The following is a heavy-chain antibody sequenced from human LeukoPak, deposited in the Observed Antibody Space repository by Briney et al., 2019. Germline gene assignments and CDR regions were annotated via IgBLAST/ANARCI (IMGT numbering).Heavy chain of an antibody. Sequence: GRSLRLSCAASGFTFSHYAMHWVRQAPGKGLEWVALISNDGNFKLYADSVKGRFTISRDDSKNTLDLQLSSLRAEDTAVYYCAKTYYYDSGGYYGENPFDIWGRGTMVTVSS. J-gene: IGHJ3*02. D-gene: IGHD3-22*01. CDR2: ISNDGNFK. CDR1: GFTFSHYA. V-gene: IGHV3-30*18. CDR3: AKTYYYDSGGYYGENPFDI.